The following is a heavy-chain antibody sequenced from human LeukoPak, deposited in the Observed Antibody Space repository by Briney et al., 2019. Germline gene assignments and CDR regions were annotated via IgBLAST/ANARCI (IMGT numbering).Heavy chain of an antibody. CDR1: GYTFTGYY. CDR2: INPNSGGT. J-gene: IGHJ4*02. V-gene: IGHV1-2*02. D-gene: IGHD6-13*01. Sequence: ASVKVSCKASGYTFTGYYMHWVRQAPGQGLEWMGWINPNSGGTNYAQKFQGRVTMTRDTSISAAYMELSRLRSDDTAVYYCARVEGSSWDFDYWGQGTLVTVSS. CDR3: ARVEGSSWDFDY.